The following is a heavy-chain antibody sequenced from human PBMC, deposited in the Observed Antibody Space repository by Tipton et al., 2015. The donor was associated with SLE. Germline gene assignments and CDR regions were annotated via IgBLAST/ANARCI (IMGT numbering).Heavy chain of an antibody. J-gene: IGHJ4*02. V-gene: IGHV3-23*03. CDR3: AKGGAGGLYFDS. Sequence: GSLRLSCAGSGFTFRSHTMSWVRQAPGKGLEWVSVIYYGARKYYPDSVKGRFTISRDDSKDTVSLQVDSLRVEDTGIYYCAKGGAGGLYFDSWGQGTLVTVSS. D-gene: IGHD3/OR15-3a*01. CDR1: GFTFRSHT. CDR2: IYYGARK.